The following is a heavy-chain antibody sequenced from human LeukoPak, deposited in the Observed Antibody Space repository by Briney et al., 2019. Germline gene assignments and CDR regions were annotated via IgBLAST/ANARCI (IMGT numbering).Heavy chain of an antibody. CDR1: GFTVSTKY. Sequence: GGSLRLSCAASGFTVSTKYMSWVRQAPGKGLEWVGRIKSKTDGGTTDYAAPVKGRFTISRDGSKNTLYLQMNSLKTEDTAVYYCTTAFRGYYDSSGYLPDYWGQGTLVTVSS. CDR3: TTAFRGYYDSSGYLPDY. V-gene: IGHV3-15*01. D-gene: IGHD3-22*01. J-gene: IGHJ4*02. CDR2: IKSKTDGGTT.